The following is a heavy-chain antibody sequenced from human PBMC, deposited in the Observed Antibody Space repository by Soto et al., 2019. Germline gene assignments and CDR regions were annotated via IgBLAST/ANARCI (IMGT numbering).Heavy chain of an antibody. CDR3: AAGEASSRNLAPYYLDF. V-gene: IGHV4-59*01. Sequence: PETLSLTCTVSGGSMRNYFWTWIRQPPGKGLEWIGYIHYSGTTSFFPSYNPSLRSRVTISEDTSKNQFSLKLLSVTTADTAVYFCAAGEASSRNLAPYYLDFWGQGTLVTVSS. CDR1: GGSMRNYF. CDR2: IHYSGTT. D-gene: IGHD6-13*01. J-gene: IGHJ4*02.